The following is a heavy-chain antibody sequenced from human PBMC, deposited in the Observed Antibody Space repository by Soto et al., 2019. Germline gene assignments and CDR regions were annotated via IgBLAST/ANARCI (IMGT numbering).Heavy chain of an antibody. Sequence: SETLSLTSAVYGGSFIGYYWGWIRQPPGKGLEWIGEINHSGSTNYNPSLKSRVTISVDTSKNQFSLKLSSVTAADTAVYYCARGGGYSLDYWGQGTLVTVSS. D-gene: IGHD6-13*01. CDR3: ARGGGYSLDY. J-gene: IGHJ4*02. CDR1: GGSFIGYY. CDR2: INHSGST. V-gene: IGHV4-34*01.